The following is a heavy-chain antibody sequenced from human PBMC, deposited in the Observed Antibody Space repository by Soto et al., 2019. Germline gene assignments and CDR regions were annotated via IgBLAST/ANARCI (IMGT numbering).Heavy chain of an antibody. CDR2: MNPNSGNT. V-gene: IGHV1-8*01. Sequence: QVQLVQSGAEVKKHGASVKVSCKASGYTFTSYDINWVRQATGQGLEWMGWMNPNSGNTGYAQKFQGRVTMTRNTSISTAYMELSSLRSEETAVYYCARGRKLKYCSSTSCYAGGYYYYYMDVWGKGTTVTVSS. J-gene: IGHJ6*03. CDR3: ARGRKLKYCSSTSCYAGGYYYYYMDV. D-gene: IGHD2-2*01. CDR1: GYTFTSYD.